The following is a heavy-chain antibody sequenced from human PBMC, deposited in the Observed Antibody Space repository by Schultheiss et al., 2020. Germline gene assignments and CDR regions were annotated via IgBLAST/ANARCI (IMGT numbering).Heavy chain of an antibody. Sequence: GGSLRLSCAASGFTFSDSAMHWVRQASGKGLEWVGRIRSKANSYATAYAASVKGRFTISRDDSKNTAYLQMNSLKTEDTAVYYCTRHAVTLFDYWGQGTLVTVSS. J-gene: IGHJ4*02. D-gene: IGHD4-23*01. CDR3: TRHAVTLFDY. CDR1: GFTFSDSA. CDR2: IRSKANSYAT. V-gene: IGHV3-73*01.